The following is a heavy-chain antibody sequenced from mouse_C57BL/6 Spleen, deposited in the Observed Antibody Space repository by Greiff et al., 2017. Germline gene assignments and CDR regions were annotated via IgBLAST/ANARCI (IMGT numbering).Heavy chain of an antibody. CDR1: GYAFSSYW. Sequence: QVHVKQSGAELVKPGASVKISCKASGYAFSSYWMNWVKQRPGKGLEWIGQIYPGDGDTNYNGKFKGKATLTADKSSSTAYMQLSSLTSEDSAVYFCARYSYYGTYAMDYWGQGTSVTVSS. J-gene: IGHJ4*01. CDR2: IYPGDGDT. CDR3: ARYSYYGTYAMDY. V-gene: IGHV1-80*01. D-gene: IGHD1-1*01.